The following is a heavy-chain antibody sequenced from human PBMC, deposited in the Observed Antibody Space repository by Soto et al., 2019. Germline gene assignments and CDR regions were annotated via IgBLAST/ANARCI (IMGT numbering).Heavy chain of an antibody. D-gene: IGHD6-19*01. V-gene: IGHV3-48*01. CDR3: ARESRSGWLGSVEPHDY. CDR2: ISSSSSTI. J-gene: IGHJ4*02. CDR1: GFTFSSYS. Sequence: GGSLRLSCAASGFTFSSYSMNWVRQAPGKGLEWVSYISSSSSTIYYADSVKGRFTISRDNAKNSLYLQMNSLRAEDTAVYYCARESRSGWLGSVEPHDYWGQGTLVTVSS.